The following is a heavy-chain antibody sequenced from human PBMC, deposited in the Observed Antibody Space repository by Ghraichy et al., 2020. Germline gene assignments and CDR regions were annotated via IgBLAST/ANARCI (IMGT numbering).Heavy chain of an antibody. D-gene: IGHD4-23*01. CDR3: ARITTVVTPLGWFDP. CDR2: IDDSGSS. J-gene: IGHJ5*02. CDR1: GASISSSTYY. Sequence: SQTLSLTCSVSGASISSSTYYWGWIRQPPGKGLEWIGSIDDSGSSYHNPSLRGRVTISVDTSENQVSLKLSSVTAADTAVYYCARITTVVTPLGWFDPWGQGTLVTVS. V-gene: IGHV4-39*01.